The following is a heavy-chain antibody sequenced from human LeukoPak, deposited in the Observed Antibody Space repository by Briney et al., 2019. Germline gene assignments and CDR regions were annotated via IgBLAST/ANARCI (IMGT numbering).Heavy chain of an antibody. Sequence: PGRSLRLSCAASGFTFSSYAMHWVRQAPGKGLEWVAVISYDGSNKYYADSVKGRFTISRDNSKNTLYLQMNSLRAEDTAVYYCPRDNTLISDILTGPGEDNWFDPWGKGTLVTVSS. D-gene: IGHD3-9*01. CDR2: ISYDGSNK. V-gene: IGHV3-30*04. CDR1: GFTFSSYA. J-gene: IGHJ5*02. CDR3: PRDNTLISDILTGPGEDNWFDP.